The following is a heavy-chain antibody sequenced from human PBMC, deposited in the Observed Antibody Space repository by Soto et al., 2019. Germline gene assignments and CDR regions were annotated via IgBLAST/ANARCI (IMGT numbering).Heavy chain of an antibody. CDR3: VKGPGPGQWLATGSYYFDY. V-gene: IGHV3-23*01. CDR1: GFTFSSDA. J-gene: IGHJ4*02. Sequence: EVQLLDSGGGLVQAGGSLRLSCAASGFTFSSDAMSWVRQGPGKGLEWVSGISGSGGSTYYADSVKGRFTISRDNSKNTLFLQMNSLRADDTAIYYCVKGPGPGQWLATGSYYFDYWGQGTLVTVSS. D-gene: IGHD6-19*01. CDR2: ISGSGGST.